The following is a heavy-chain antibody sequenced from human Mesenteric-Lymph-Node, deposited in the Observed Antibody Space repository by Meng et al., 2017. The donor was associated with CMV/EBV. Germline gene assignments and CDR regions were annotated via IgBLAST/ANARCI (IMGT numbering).Heavy chain of an antibody. CDR1: GFTFSSYS. D-gene: IGHD3-22*01. Sequence: GGSLRLSCAASGFTFSSYSMNWVRQAPGKGLEWVSSISSSSSYIYYADSVKGRFTISRDNAKNSLYLQMNSLRAEDTAVYYCAREFSSAGGYYTLPYYYGMDVWGQGTTVTVSS. CDR3: AREFSSAGGYYTLPYYYGMDV. V-gene: IGHV3-21*01. CDR2: ISSSSSYI. J-gene: IGHJ6*02.